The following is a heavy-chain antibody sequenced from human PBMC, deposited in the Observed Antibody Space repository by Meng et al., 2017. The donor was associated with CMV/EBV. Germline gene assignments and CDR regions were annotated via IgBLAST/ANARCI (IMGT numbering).Heavy chain of an antibody. D-gene: IGHD5-24*01. CDR2: ISYDGSNK. J-gene: IGHJ4*02. V-gene: IGHV3-30-3*01. Sequence: GSLRLSCAASGFTFSSYAMHWVRQAPGKGLEWVAVISYDGSNKYYADSVKGRFTISRDNSKNTLYLQMNSLRAEDTAVYYCARGLRGDEHGYNLGYWGQGTLVTVSS. CDR1: GFTFSSYA. CDR3: ARGLRGDEHGYNLGY.